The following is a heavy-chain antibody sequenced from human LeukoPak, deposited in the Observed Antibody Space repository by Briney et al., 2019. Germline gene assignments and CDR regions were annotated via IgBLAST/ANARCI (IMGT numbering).Heavy chain of an antibody. CDR3: ARDQGGRYYYFGY. J-gene: IGHJ4*02. V-gene: IGHV3-30-3*01. CDR1: GFTFSSYA. Sequence: GGSLRLSCAASGFTFSSYAMHWVRQAPGKGLEWVAVISYDGSNKYYADSVKGRFTISRDNSKNTLYLQMNSLRAEDTAVYYCARDQGGRYYYFGYWGQGTLVTVSS. CDR2: ISYDGSNK. D-gene: IGHD6-19*01.